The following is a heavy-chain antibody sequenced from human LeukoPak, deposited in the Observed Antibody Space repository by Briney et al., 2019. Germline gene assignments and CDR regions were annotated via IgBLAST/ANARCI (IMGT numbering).Heavy chain of an antibody. D-gene: IGHD4-17*01. V-gene: IGHV3-48*02. CDR2: ISSSSSMI. J-gene: IGHJ4*02. CDR3: ARDYGDLPARVPYFDY. Sequence: GGSLRLSCTVSGFTFSSYSMNWVRQAPGKGLEWVSYISSSSSMINYADSVKGRFTISRDNAKNSLYLQMKSLRDEDTAIYYCARDYGDLPARVPYFDYWGQGTLVTVSS. CDR1: GFTFSSYS.